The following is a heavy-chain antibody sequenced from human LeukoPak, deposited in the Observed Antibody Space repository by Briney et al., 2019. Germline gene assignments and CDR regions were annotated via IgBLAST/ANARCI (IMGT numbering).Heavy chain of an antibody. J-gene: IGHJ3*02. CDR3: ARRYCSGGSCYSERGAFDI. Sequence: NPSETLSLTCTVSGGSISSSGYYWGWIRQPPGKGLEWIGSIYYSGSTYYNPSLKSRVTISVDTSKNQFSLELSSVTAADTAVYYCARRYCSGGSCYSERGAFDIWGQGTMVTVSS. V-gene: IGHV4-39*07. CDR1: GGSISSSGYY. D-gene: IGHD2-15*01. CDR2: IYYSGST.